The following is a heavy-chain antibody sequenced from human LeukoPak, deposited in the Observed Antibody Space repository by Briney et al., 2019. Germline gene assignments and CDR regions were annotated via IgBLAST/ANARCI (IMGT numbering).Heavy chain of an antibody. CDR3: AKDSVGSSTSCCPH. CDR1: GFTFSSYA. CDR2: ISGSGGST. J-gene: IGHJ4*02. V-gene: IGHV3-23*01. D-gene: IGHD2-2*01. Sequence: EAGGSLRLSCAASGFTFSSYAMSWVRQAPGRGLEWVSAISGSGGSTYYADSVKGRFTISRDNSKNTLYLQMNSLRAEDTAVYYCAKDSVGSSTSCCPHWGQGTLVTVSS.